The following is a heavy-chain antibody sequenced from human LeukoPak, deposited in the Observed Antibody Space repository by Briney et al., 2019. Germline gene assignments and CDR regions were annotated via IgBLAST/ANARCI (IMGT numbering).Heavy chain of an antibody. J-gene: IGHJ4*02. CDR2: IYYSGST. Sequence: SQTLSLTCTVSGGSISSGSYYWSWIRQPPGKGLEWIGSIYYSGSTYYNPSLKSRVTISVDTSKNQFSLKLSSVTAADTAVYYCARGYYGSGSYYQDYWGQGTLVTVSS. CDR1: GGSISSGSYY. CDR3: ARGYYGSGSYYQDY. V-gene: IGHV4-39*07. D-gene: IGHD3-10*01.